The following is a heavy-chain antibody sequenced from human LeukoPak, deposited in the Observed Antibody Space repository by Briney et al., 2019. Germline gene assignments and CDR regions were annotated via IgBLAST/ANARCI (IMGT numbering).Heavy chain of an antibody. CDR2: LSGSGGST. D-gene: IGHD1-7*01. J-gene: IGHJ4*02. V-gene: IGHV3-23*01. CDR3: ARDKSITGTTEGYYFDY. CDR1: GFTFRNYG. Sequence: GGSLRLSCAASGFTFRNYGMTWVRQAPGKGLEWVSSLSGSGGSTYYADSVKGRFTISRDNSKNTLYLQMNSLRAEDTAVYYCARDKSITGTTEGYYFDYWGQGTLVTVSS.